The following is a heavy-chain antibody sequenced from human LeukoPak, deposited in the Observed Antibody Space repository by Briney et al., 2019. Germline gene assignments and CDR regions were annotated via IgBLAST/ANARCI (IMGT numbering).Heavy chain of an antibody. CDR1: GGSISSSSYY. J-gene: IGHJ4*02. CDR3: ASMVKGLTYYDYVWENQRVGYFDY. CDR2: IYYSGST. Sequence: SETLSLTCTVSGGSISSSSYYWGWIRQPPGKGLEWIGSIYYSGSTYYNPSLKSRVTISVDTSKNQFSLKLSSVTAADTAVYYCASMVKGLTYYDYVWENQRVGYFDYWGQGTLVTASS. V-gene: IGHV4-39*01. D-gene: IGHD3-16*01.